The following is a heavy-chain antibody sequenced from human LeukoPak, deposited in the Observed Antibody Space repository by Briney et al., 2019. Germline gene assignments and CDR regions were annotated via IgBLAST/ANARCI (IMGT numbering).Heavy chain of an antibody. Sequence: ASVTVSCKASGYTFTGYYMHWVRPAPGQGIEWMGCINPNSGGTNYAQKFQGRVTMTRDTSISTAYMELNRLRSGDTAVYYCARGGGFSYGDRYYYYYMDVWGKGTTVTISS. CDR3: ARGGGFSYGDRYYYYYMDV. CDR2: INPNSGGT. CDR1: GYTFTGYY. J-gene: IGHJ6*03. V-gene: IGHV1-2*02. D-gene: IGHD5-18*01.